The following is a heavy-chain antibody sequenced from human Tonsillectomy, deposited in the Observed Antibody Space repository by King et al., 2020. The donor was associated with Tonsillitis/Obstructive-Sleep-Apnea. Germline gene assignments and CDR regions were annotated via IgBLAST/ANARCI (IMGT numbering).Heavy chain of an antibody. D-gene: IGHD1-26*01. V-gene: IGHV4-39*01. CDR1: GGSITSSSFN. CDR3: ARHVSGSYLYYFDY. J-gene: IGHJ4*02. Sequence: LQLQESGPGQVKPSETLSLTCTVSGGSITSSSFNWGWIRQPPGKGLEWIGSIYYSGRTYYNPSLKSRVTISVDTSKNQFSLKLKSVTAADTAVYYCARHVSGSYLYYFDYWGQGTLVTVSS. CDR2: IYYSGRT.